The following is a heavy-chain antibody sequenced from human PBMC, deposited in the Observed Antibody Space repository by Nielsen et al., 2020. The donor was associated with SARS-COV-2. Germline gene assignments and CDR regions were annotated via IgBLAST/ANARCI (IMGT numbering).Heavy chain of an antibody. D-gene: IGHD6-6*01. CDR2: IIPIFGTA. CDR3: ATVYSSSSYYYYYGMDV. J-gene: IGHJ6*02. Sequence: SVKVSCKASGGTFSSYAISWVRQAPGQGLEWMGGIIPIFGTANYAQKFQGRVTITADKSTSTAYMELSSLRSEDTAVYYCATVYSSSSYYYYYGMDVWGQGTTVTV. CDR1: GGTFSSYA. V-gene: IGHV1-69*06.